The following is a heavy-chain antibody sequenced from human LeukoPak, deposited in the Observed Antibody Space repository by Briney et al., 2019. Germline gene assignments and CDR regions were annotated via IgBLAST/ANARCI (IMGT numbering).Heavy chain of an antibody. D-gene: IGHD3-10*01. CDR1: GFTVSSNY. Sequence: GGSLRLSCAVSGFTVSSNYMSWVRQAPGKGLEWVSIIYSGDSTYYADSVKGRFTMSRDNSKNRLYLQMSSLRVEDTAVYYCARDYYGSGSYWDWFDPWGQGTLVTVSS. V-gene: IGHV3-66*01. CDR2: IYSGDST. J-gene: IGHJ5*02. CDR3: ARDYYGSGSYWDWFDP.